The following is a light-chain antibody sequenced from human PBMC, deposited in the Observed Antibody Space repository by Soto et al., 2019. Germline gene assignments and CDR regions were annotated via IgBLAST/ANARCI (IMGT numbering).Light chain of an antibody. CDR1: SSDVGGYNY. CDR2: EGS. J-gene: IGLJ1*01. CDR3: CSYAGSSTFLYV. Sequence: QSALTQPASVSGSPGQSITISCTGTSSDVGGYNYVSWYQQHPGKAPKLMIYEGSKRPSGVSNRFSGSKSGNTASLTISGLQAEDEADYYCCSYAGSSTFLYVFGTGTKGTVL. V-gene: IGLV2-23*03.